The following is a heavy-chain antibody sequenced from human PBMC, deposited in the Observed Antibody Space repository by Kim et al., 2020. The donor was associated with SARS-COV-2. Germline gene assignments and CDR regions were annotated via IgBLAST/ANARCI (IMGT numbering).Heavy chain of an antibody. J-gene: IGHJ6*02. CDR3: ARDQGIYCSSTSCRYGMDV. CDR1: GYTITSYA. Sequence: ASVKVSCKASGYTITSYAMHWVRQAPGQRLEWMGWINAGNGNTKYSQKFQGRVTITRDTSASTAYMELSSLRSEDTAVYYCARDQGIYCSSTSCRYGMDVWGQGTTVTVSS. CDR2: INAGNGNT. V-gene: IGHV1-3*01. D-gene: IGHD2-2*01.